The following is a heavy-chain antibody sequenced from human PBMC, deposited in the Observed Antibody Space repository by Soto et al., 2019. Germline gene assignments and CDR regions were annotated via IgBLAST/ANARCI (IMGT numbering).Heavy chain of an antibody. CDR2: LIPIFGTA. CDR3: AKTGGGSPFLDAFDI. J-gene: IGHJ3*02. Sequence: QVQLVQSGAEVKKPGSSVKVSCKASGGTFSSYAISWVRQAPGQGLEWMGGLIPIFGTANYALKFQGRVTITAAESTSTAYMELSSLRSEDTAVYYCAKTGGGSPFLDAFDIWGQGTMVTVSS. V-gene: IGHV1-69*01. CDR1: GGTFSSYA. D-gene: IGHD2-15*01.